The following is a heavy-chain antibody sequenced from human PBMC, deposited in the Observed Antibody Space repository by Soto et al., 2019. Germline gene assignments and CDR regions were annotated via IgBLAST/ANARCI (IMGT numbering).Heavy chain of an antibody. CDR2: TRDKAHSYTT. V-gene: IGHV3-72*01. CDR3: ARVRSSSWGLDAFDI. Sequence: EVQLVESGGGLVQPGGSLRLSCAASGFIFSDQYMDWVRQAPGKGLEWVGRTRDKAHSYTTEYAASVKGRFTISRDDSKNSLFLQMNSLKTEDTAVYYCARVRSSSWGLDAFDIWGQGTMVTVSS. J-gene: IGHJ3*02. D-gene: IGHD6-13*01. CDR1: GFIFSDQY.